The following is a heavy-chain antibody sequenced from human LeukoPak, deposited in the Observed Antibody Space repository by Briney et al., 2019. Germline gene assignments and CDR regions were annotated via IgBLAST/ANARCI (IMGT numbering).Heavy chain of an antibody. CDR3: AWCSGGSCYSNGMDV. CDR2: ISGDGAFT. CDR1: GFSFSNYE. D-gene: IGHD2-15*01. Sequence: PGGSLRLSCAASGFSFSNYEMTWVRQAPGKGLEWVSAISGDGAFTYYADSVKGRFTISRDNSKNTLYLQMNSLRAEDTAVYYCAWCSGGSCYSNGMDVRGQGTTVTVSS. V-gene: IGHV3-23*01. J-gene: IGHJ6*02.